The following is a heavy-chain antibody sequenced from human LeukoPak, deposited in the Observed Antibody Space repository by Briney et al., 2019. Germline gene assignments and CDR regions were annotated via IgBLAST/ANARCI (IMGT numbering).Heavy chain of an antibody. Sequence: GGSLRLSCAASGFTFSSYAMHWVRQAPGKGLEWVAVIPYDGSNKYYADSVKGRFTISRDNSKNTLYLQMNSLRAEDTAVYYCAGLYGSGSYYHFDYWGQGTLVTVSS. CDR1: GFTFSSYA. D-gene: IGHD3-10*01. J-gene: IGHJ4*02. CDR3: AGLYGSGSYYHFDY. CDR2: IPYDGSNK. V-gene: IGHV3-30-3*01.